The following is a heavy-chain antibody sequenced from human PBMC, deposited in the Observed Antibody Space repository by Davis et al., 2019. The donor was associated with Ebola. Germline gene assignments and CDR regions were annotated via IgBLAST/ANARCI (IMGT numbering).Heavy chain of an antibody. Sequence: GESLKISCAASGFTFSSHAMHWVRQAPGKGLEWVAVISYDGSNKYYADSVKGRFTISRDNSKNTLYLQMNSLRAEDTAVYYCARAATNTAMVYFDYWAREPWSPSPQ. CDR1: GFTFSSHA. CDR3: ARAATNTAMVYFDY. V-gene: IGHV3-30-3*01. D-gene: IGHD5-18*01. CDR2: ISYDGSNK. J-gene: IGHJ4*02.